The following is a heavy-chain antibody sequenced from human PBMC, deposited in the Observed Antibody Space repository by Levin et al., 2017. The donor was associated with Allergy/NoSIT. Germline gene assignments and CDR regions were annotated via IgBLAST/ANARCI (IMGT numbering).Heavy chain of an antibody. J-gene: IGHJ3*02. Sequence: GGSLRLSCAASGFTFSSYAMSWVRQAPGEGLEWVSGIPGSGRNTYYADSVKGRFTISRDNSKNTLYLQMNSLRADDTAIYYCAKGTDPLGAFDIWGQGTMVTVSS. V-gene: IGHV3-23*01. CDR2: IPGSGRNT. CDR1: GFTFSSYA. CDR3: AKGTDPLGAFDI. D-gene: IGHD7-27*01.